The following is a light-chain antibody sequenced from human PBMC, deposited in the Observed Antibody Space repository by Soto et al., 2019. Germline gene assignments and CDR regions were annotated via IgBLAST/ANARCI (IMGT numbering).Light chain of an antibody. J-gene: IGKJ4*01. CDR1: QSIGRW. CDR2: DAS. CDR3: QRYNNWPLT. Sequence: DIQMTQSPSTLSASVGDTVTVTCRASQSIGRWLAWYQQKPGKAPKPLILDASTLEKGVPARFSGSRSGPEFTLTINSLQSEDFSIYYCQRYNNWPLTFGGGTKVDIK. V-gene: IGKV1-5*01.